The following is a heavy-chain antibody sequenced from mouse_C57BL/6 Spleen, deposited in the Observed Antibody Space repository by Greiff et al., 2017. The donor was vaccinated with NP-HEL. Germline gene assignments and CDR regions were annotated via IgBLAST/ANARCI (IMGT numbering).Heavy chain of an antibody. J-gene: IGHJ1*03. CDR3: ARSPGGYHWYFDV. CDR2: IYPGDGDT. CDR1: GYAFSSSW. Sequence: VQLQQSGPELVKPGASVKISCKASGYAFSSSWMNWVKQRPGKGLEWIGRIYPGDGDTNYNGKFKGKATLTADKSSSTAYMQLSRLTSEDSAVYCFARSPGGYHWYFDVWGTGTTVTVSS. D-gene: IGHD1-1*02. V-gene: IGHV1-82*01.